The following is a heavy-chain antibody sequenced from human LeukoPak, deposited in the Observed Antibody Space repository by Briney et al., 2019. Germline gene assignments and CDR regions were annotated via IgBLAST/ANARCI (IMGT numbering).Heavy chain of an antibody. D-gene: IGHD6-19*01. Sequence: SETLSLTCTVSSVTINSNYWSWIRQPPGKGLEWIGYISYSGSTNYNPSHKSLTAISVDTSKNQFSLKLSSVTAADTAVYYCARNKAVTFNWFDPWGQGTLVTVSS. CDR2: ISYSGST. CDR1: SVTINSNY. V-gene: IGHV4-59*01. CDR3: ARNKAVTFNWFDP. J-gene: IGHJ5*02.